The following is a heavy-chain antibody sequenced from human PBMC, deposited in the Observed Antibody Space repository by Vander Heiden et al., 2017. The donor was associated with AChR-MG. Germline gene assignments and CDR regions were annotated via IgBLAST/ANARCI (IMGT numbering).Heavy chain of an antibody. J-gene: IGHJ3*02. CDR2: TYNSGST. V-gene: IGHV4-4*08. D-gene: IGHD5-12*01. CDR3: AGGGKMATIYSFDI. CDR1: AGPISSYY. Sequence: QVQLQESGPGRVKPQEPLSLNCTVPAGPISSYYWSWIRQAPGKGLEGIGYTYNSGSTNSNPALNSRVAMSLDMSKNQFSLKLTSVTAADTATYYCAGGGKMATIYSFDIWGQGTMVTVS.